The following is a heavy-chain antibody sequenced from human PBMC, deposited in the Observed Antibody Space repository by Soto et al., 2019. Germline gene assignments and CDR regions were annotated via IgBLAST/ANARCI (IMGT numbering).Heavy chain of an antibody. CDR1: GYTFTSYG. J-gene: IGHJ4*02. Sequence: QVQLVQSGAEVKKPGASVKVSCKASGYTFTSYGISWVRQAPGQGLEWMGWISAYHGNTNYAQKLQGRVTMTTDTSTSTAYMELRSLRSDDTAVYYCARIPPDGGYSGYPLTYWGQGTLVTVSS. CDR3: ARIPPDGGYSGYPLTY. V-gene: IGHV1-18*01. D-gene: IGHD5-12*01. CDR2: ISAYHGNT.